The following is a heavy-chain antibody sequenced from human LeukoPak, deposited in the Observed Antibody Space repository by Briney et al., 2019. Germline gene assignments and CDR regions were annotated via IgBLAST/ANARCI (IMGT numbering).Heavy chain of an antibody. CDR1: GGSISSYY. V-gene: IGHV4-59*01. CDR2: IYYSGST. Sequence: SETLSLTCTVSGGSISSYYWSWLRQPPGKGLEWIGYIYYSGSTNHNPSLKSRVTMSVDTSKKQFSLKLSSVTAADTAVYYCARGELRVGATAFDYWGQGTLVTVSS. D-gene: IGHD1-26*01. CDR3: ARGELRVGATAFDY. J-gene: IGHJ4*02.